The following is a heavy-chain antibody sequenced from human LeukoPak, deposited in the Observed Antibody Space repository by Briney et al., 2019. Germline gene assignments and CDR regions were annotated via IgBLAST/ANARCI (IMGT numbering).Heavy chain of an antibody. D-gene: IGHD3-22*01. J-gene: IGHJ4*02. CDR1: GGSITGYY. CDR2: VYSSGVG. V-gene: IGHV4-4*07. CDR3: AREEFLHEIDSSGYFVY. Sequence: PSEPLSLTCTVSGGSITGYYWNWIRHPAGQGLEWLGRVYSSGVGNYNPSLTSRVTMSVDTSKNQFSLKLTSLTAADTAVHYCAREEFLHEIDSSGYFVYWGQGTLVSVSS.